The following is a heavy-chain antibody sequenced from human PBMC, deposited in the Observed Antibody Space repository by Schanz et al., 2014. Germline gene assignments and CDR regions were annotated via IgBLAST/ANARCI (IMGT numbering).Heavy chain of an antibody. D-gene: IGHD3-3*01. CDR3: ARDKGGYYPFDY. V-gene: IGHV3-23*04. Sequence: EVQLVESGGVLVQPGGSLRLSCAASGFTFSTYAMTWVRQAPGKGLEWVSTTDGDGRNTYYADSVKGRFTISRDNAKNSLYLQMNSLRAEDTAVYYCARDKGGYYPFDYWGQGTLVTVSS. CDR1: GFTFSTYA. CDR2: TDGDGRNT. J-gene: IGHJ4*02.